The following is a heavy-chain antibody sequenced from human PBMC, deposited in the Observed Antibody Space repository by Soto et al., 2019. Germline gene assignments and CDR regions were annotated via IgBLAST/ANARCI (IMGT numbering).Heavy chain of an antibody. V-gene: IGHV3-33*01. CDR1: GFTFSSYG. CDR3: ARELTYGDYVEYFQH. J-gene: IGHJ1*01. Sequence: QVQLVESGGGVVQPGRSLRLSCAASGFTFSSYGMHWVRQAPGKGLEWVAVIWYDGSNKHYADSVKGRFTISRDNSKNTLYLQINSLRAEDTAVYYCARELTYGDYVEYFQHWGQGTLVTVSS. CDR2: IWYDGSNK. D-gene: IGHD4-17*01.